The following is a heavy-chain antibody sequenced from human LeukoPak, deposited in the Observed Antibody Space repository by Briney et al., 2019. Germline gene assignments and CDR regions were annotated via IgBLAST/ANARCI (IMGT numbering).Heavy chain of an antibody. CDR1: GFTFSSYA. J-gene: IGHJ4*02. V-gene: IGHV3-74*01. Sequence: GGSLRLSCAASGFTFSSYAMSWVRQAPGKGLEWVSTISGSDGSSTSYADSVKGRFTISRDNAKNTLYLQMNSLRAEDTAVYYCARLSRDGYRKAVDYWGQGTLVTVSS. CDR2: ISGSDGSST. D-gene: IGHD5-24*01. CDR3: ARLSRDGYRKAVDY.